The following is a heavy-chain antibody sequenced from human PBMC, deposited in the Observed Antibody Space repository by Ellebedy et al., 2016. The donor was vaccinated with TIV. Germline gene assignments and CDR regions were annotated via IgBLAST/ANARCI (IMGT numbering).Heavy chain of an antibody. D-gene: IGHD4-17*01. Sequence: SETLSLTCSVSGASISRSFHYWGWVRQPPGKGLEWIGCIYHGGSTYYNPSLKGRLSMSVDTSKNHFSLNLTSVTAADTAVYYCAKIKEVTTNVLLGCWGQGTLVTVSS. CDR2: IYHGGST. J-gene: IGHJ4*02. CDR3: AKIKEVTTNVLLGC. V-gene: IGHV4-39*02. CDR1: GASISRSFHY.